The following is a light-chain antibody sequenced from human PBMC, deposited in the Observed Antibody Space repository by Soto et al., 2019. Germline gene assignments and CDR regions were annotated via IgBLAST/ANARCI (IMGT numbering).Light chain of an antibody. Sequence: QMTRSPSSLSAAVGNRVIITCRASQDIRNDLGWYQQKPGKAPKLVIYGVSNLQTGVPSRFSGSGSGTDFTLTISNLQPEDFATYFCQQSYSTPLTFGGGTKVDI. CDR1: QDIRND. J-gene: IGKJ4*01. CDR3: QQSYSTPLT. V-gene: IGKV1-39*01. CDR2: GVS.